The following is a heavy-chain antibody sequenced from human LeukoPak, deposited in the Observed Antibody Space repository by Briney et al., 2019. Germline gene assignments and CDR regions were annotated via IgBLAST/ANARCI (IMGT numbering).Heavy chain of an antibody. CDR2: IYPGDSDT. D-gene: IGHD6-13*01. Sequence: GESLKISCKGSGYSFTSYWIGWVRQMPGKGLEWMGIIYPGDSDTRYSPSFQGQVTISADKSISTAYLQWSSLKASGTAMYYCARRVQQLVRGDWFDPWGQGTLVTVSS. CDR1: GYSFTSYW. CDR3: ARRVQQLVRGDWFDP. J-gene: IGHJ5*02. V-gene: IGHV5-51*01.